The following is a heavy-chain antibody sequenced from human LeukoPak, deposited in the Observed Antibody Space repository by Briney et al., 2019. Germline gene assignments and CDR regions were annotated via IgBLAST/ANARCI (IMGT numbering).Heavy chain of an antibody. CDR2: IYSGGRT. CDR3: ARGFPTMWFDY. Sequence: AGGSLRLSCAASGFTVSSNYMSWVRQAPGKGLEWVSLIYSGGRTYYADSVKGRFTVSRDSSQNTLYPQMNSLRAEDTAVYYCARGFPTMWFDYWGQGTLVTVSS. J-gene: IGHJ4*02. D-gene: IGHD5-12*01. CDR1: GFTVSSNY. V-gene: IGHV3-53*01.